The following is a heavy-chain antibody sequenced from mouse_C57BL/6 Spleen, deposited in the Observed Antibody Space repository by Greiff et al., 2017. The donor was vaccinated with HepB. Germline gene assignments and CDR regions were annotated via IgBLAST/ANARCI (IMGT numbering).Heavy chain of an antibody. J-gene: IGHJ2*01. D-gene: IGHD1-1*01. CDR2: ISSGSSTI. CDR1: GFTFSDYG. V-gene: IGHV5-17*01. CDR3: ARGIYYYGNNYYFDY. Sequence: EVQLQESGGGLVKPGGSLKLSCAASGFTFSDYGMHWVRQAPEKGLEWVAYISSGSSTIYYADTVKGRFTISRDNAKNTLFLQMTSLRSEDTAMYYCARGIYYYGNNYYFDYWGQGTTLTVSS.